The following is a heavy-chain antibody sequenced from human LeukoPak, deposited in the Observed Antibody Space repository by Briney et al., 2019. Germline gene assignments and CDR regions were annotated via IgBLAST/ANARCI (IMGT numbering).Heavy chain of an antibody. CDR1: GGSISSYC. CDR3: ASLRGGYYDSSGYYSGVWFDP. J-gene: IGHJ5*02. D-gene: IGHD3-22*01. Sequence: SETLSLTCTVSGGSISSYCWSWIRQPAGRGLEWIGRIYTSGSTNYNPSLKSRVTISVDKSKNQFSLKLSSVTAADTAVYYCASLRGGYYDSSGYYSGVWFDPWGQGTLVTVSS. CDR2: IYTSGST. V-gene: IGHV4-4*07.